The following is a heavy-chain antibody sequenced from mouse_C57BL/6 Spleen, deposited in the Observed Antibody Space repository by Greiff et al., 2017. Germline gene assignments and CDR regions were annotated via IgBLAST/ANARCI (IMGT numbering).Heavy chain of an antibody. D-gene: IGHD2-1*01. CDR2: ISSGGSYT. Sequence: EVMLVESGGDLVKPGGSLKLSCAASGFTFSSYGMSWVRQTPDKRLEWVATISSGGSYTYYPDSVKGRFTISRDNAKNTLYLQMSSLKSEDTAMYYCASLYTPFYFDYWGQGTTLTVSS. CDR3: ASLYTPFYFDY. J-gene: IGHJ2*01. CDR1: GFTFSSYG. V-gene: IGHV5-6*01.